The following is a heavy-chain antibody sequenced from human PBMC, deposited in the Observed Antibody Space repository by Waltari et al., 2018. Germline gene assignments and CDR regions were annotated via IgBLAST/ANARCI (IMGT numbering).Heavy chain of an antibody. D-gene: IGHD3-10*01. V-gene: IGHV4-31*03. J-gene: IGHJ4*02. CDR2: IYYSGST. Sequence: QVQLQESGPGLVKPSQTLSLTCPVSGCSISSGGYHWSWIRQHPGKGLEWIGYIYYSGSTYYNPSLKSRVTISVDTSKNQFSLKLSSVTAADTAVYYCARGEYYYGSGSYYKSVYFDYWGQGTLVTVSS. CDR1: GCSISSGGYH. CDR3: ARGEYYYGSGSYYKSVYFDY.